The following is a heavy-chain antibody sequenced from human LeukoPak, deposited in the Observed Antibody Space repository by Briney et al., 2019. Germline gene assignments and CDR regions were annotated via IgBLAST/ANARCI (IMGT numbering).Heavy chain of an antibody. CDR1: GFTFSSYA. CDR2: ISYDGSNK. V-gene: IGHV3-30*18. D-gene: IGHD6-13*01. J-gene: IGHJ3*02. CDR3: AKTAGLAAAGNGAFYI. Sequence: GGSLRLSCAASGFTFSSYAMHWVRQAPGKGLEWMAVISYDGSNKYYADSVKGRFTISRDNSKNTLYLQMNSLRAEDTAVYYCAKTAGLAAAGNGAFYIWGQGTMVTVSS.